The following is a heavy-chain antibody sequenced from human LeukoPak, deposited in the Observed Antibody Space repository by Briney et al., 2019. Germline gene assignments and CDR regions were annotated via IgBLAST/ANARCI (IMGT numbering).Heavy chain of an antibody. CDR2: INPNSGGT. CDR1: VYTFTGYY. V-gene: IGHV1-2*02. D-gene: IGHD3-3*01. J-gene: IGHJ6*02. CDR3: ARGYDPPPYYYYYGMDV. Sequence: ASVTVSCKASVYTFTGYYMHWVRQAPGQGLEWMGWINPNSGGTNYAQKFQGRVTMTRDTSISTAYMELSRLRSDDTAVYYCARGYDPPPYYYYYGMDVWGQGTTVTVSS.